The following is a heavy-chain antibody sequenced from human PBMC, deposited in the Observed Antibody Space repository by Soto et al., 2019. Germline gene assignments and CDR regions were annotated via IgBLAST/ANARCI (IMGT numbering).Heavy chain of an antibody. V-gene: IGHV4-4*07. CDR2: ISTSGTT. D-gene: IGHD6-19*01. CDR1: GASISSYF. Sequence: QVQLQESGPGLVEPSETLSLTCTVSGASISSYFWTWIRQPAGKGLDWIGRISTSGTTNYNPSLKSRVTMSGDTSKNHFSLNLSSVTAADTAVYYCAREAGPDRWFDPWGQGTLVTVSS. J-gene: IGHJ5*02. CDR3: AREAGPDRWFDP.